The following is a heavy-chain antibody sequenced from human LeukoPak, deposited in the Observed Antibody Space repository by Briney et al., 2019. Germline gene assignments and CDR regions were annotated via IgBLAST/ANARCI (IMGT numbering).Heavy chain of an antibody. J-gene: IGHJ3*02. V-gene: IGHV3-21*04. CDR2: ISSSSSYI. CDR3: ARAGRWEGRPHAFDI. Sequence: GGSLSLSFAASGLTFSSFSMNWFGKAPGKGLEWASSISSSSSYIYYADSVKGRFTISRDNAKNSLYLQMNSLRAEDTAVYYCARAGRWEGRPHAFDIWGQGTMVTVSS. D-gene: IGHD1-26*01. CDR1: GLTFSSFS.